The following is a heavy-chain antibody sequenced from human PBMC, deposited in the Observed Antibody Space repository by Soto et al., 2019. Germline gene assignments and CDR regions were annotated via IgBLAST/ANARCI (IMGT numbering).Heavy chain of an antibody. CDR2: VYNSGRA. CDR3: ARMKDYYLFIDF. D-gene: IGHD3-10*01. CDR1: GGSISSGGYL. V-gene: IGHV4-31*03. J-gene: IGHJ4*01. Sequence: SETLSLTCTVSGGSISSGGYLWTWIRQHPGKGLERIGYVYNSGRADHNPSLKSRLTMSVDTSMKQFSMKLFSVTAADTAVYYCARMKDYYLFIDFWGPGTLVTVSS.